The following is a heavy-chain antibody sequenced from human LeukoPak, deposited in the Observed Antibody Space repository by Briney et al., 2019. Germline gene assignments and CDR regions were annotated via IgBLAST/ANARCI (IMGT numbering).Heavy chain of an antibody. CDR2: FDPEDGET. J-gene: IGHJ4*02. CDR1: GYTLTEIS. CDR3: ARAPNSWGAGHY. D-gene: IGHD1-26*01. V-gene: IGHV1-24*01. Sequence: ASVKVSCKVSGYTLTEISIHCVRQARRNPLEGLEGFDPEDGETIYAQKFQGRVTMTEDTSTDTAYMEVSSLRSEETAVYYCARAPNSWGAGHYWGQGTLVTVSS.